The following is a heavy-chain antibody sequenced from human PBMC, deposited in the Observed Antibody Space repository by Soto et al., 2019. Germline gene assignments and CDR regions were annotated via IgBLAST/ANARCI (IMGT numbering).Heavy chain of an antibody. CDR2: ISYSGST. V-gene: IGHV4-30-4*01. Sequence: PSETLSLTCTVSGGSINTINNYWSWIRQPPGTGLEWIGFISYSGSTYSNPSLMSRLTISLDTSTNRFSLKLTSVTAADTAVYYCAREEAARIERWFDPWGQGILVTVSS. CDR3: AREEAARIERWFDP. CDR1: GGSINTINNY. J-gene: IGHJ5*02. D-gene: IGHD6-6*01.